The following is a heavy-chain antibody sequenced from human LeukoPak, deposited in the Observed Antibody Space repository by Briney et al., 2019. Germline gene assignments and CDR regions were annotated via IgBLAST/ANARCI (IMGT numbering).Heavy chain of an antibody. CDR2: INPNSGGT. D-gene: IGHD6-13*01. V-gene: IGHV1-2*02. CDR3: ARGGGYIAAAGSRTTQFDY. Sequence: GASVKVSCKASGYTFTGYYMHWVRQAPGQGLEWMGWINPNSGGTNYAQKFQGRVTMTRDTSISTVYMELSSLRSEDTAVYYCARGGGYIAAAGSRTTQFDYWGQGTLVTVSS. CDR1: GYTFTGYY. J-gene: IGHJ4*02.